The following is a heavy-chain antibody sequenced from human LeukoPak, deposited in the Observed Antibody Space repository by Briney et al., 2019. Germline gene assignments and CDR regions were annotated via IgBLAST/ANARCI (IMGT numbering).Heavy chain of an antibody. Sequence: GASVKVSCKASGYTFTSYGISWVRQATGQGLEWMGWMNPNSGNTGYAQKFQGRVTMTRNTSISTAYMELSSLRSEDTAVYYCARGPTGDHGMDVWGQGTTVTVSS. D-gene: IGHD7-27*01. J-gene: IGHJ6*02. CDR2: MNPNSGNT. CDR3: ARGPTGDHGMDV. V-gene: IGHV1-8*02. CDR1: GYTFTSYG.